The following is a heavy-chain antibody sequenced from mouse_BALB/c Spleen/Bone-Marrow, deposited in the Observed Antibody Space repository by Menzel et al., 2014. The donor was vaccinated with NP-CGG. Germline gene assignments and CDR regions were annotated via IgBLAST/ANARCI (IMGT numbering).Heavy chain of an antibody. Sequence: EVQVVESGPGLVKPSQTVSLTCTVTGISITTGNYRWSWIRHFPGNKLVGIGYIYYSGTITYNPSLTSRTTITRDTSKNQFFLEMNTLTAEGTATYYCARYGNYFDYWGQGTTLTVSS. D-gene: IGHD2-1*01. J-gene: IGHJ2*01. V-gene: IGHV3-5*02. CDR2: IYYSGTI. CDR1: GISITTGNYR. CDR3: ARYGNYFDY.